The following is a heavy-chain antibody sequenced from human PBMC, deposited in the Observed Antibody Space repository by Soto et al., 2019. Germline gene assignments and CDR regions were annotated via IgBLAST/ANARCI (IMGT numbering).Heavy chain of an antibody. J-gene: IGHJ4*01. CDR1: NGALNDYF. CDR3: VARGMTYHFLSGPHPCDP. D-gene: IGHD3-3*01. Sequence: SETLSLNCAAHNGALNDYFWTWIRKSPGRGLEWIDEINHRGSSTYSPYLSSRGTISIDTYKNPFSLSLRSLTAADTAVYYCVARGMTYHFLSGPHPCDPGGQGTLDIFSS. CDR2: INHRGSS. V-gene: IGHV4-34*01.